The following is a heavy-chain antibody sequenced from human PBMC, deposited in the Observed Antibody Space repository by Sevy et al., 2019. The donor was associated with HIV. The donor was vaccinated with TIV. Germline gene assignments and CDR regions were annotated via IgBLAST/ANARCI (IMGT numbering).Heavy chain of an antibody. V-gene: IGHV4-38-2*02. Sequence: SETLSLTCSVSGYFIRNGYCWGWIRQPPGKGLQWIANIDHSGTTNYNPSLKSRVTISVDTSKNQVSLKLSSETAADTAVYYCARDSSSWYNYPYYMDVWGKGTTVTVSS. CDR1: GYFIRNGYC. J-gene: IGHJ6*03. CDR3: ARDSSSWYNYPYYMDV. D-gene: IGHD6-13*01. CDR2: IDHSGTT.